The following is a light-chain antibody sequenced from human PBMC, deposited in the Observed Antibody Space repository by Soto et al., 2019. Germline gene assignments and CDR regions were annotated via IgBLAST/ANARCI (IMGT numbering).Light chain of an antibody. Sequence: IQMTQSPSTLSASVGDRVTITCRASQSISSWLAWYQQKPGKAPKLLIYKASSLESGVPSRFSGSGSGTEFTLTISSLQPDDFATYYCQQSRYTFGQGTKLEIK. CDR1: QSISSW. J-gene: IGKJ2*01. V-gene: IGKV1-5*03. CDR2: KAS. CDR3: QQSRYT.